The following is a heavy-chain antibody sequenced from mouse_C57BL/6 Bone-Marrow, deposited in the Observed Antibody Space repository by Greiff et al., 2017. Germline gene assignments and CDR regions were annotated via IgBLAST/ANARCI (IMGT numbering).Heavy chain of an antibody. Sequence: VKLQQPGAELVKPGASVKLSCKASGYTFTSYWMQWVKQRPGQGLEWIGEIDPSDSYTNYNQKFKGKATLTVDTSSSTAYMQLSSLTSEDSAVYYCASLRLQNYWGQGTTLTVSS. CDR2: IDPSDSYT. CDR1: GYTFTSYW. J-gene: IGHJ2*01. CDR3: ASLRLQNY. V-gene: IGHV1-50*01. D-gene: IGHD3-2*02.